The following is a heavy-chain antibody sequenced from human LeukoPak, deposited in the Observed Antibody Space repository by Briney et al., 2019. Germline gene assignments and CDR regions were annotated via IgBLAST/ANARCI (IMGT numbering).Heavy chain of an antibody. CDR3: ARDLFSENYCDSSGLDY. V-gene: IGHV3-21*01. J-gene: IGHJ4*02. CDR1: GFTFSSYS. D-gene: IGHD3-22*01. Sequence: PGGSLRLSCAASGFTFSSYSMNWVRQAPGKGLEWVSSISSSSSYIYYADSVKGRFTISRDNAKNSLYLQMNSLRAEDTAVYYCARDLFSENYCDSSGLDYWGQGTLVTVSS. CDR2: ISSSSSYI.